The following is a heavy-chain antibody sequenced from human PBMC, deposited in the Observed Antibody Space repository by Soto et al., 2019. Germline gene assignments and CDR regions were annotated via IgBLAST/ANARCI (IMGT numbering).Heavy chain of an antibody. CDR2: MNPNSGNT. CDR3: ARAEITIFGVVVWGYYYYGMDV. CDR1: GYTFTSYD. J-gene: IGHJ6*02. D-gene: IGHD3-3*01. Sequence: ASVKVSCKASGYTFTSYDINWVRQATGQGLEWMGWMNPNSGNTGYAQKFQGRVTTTRNTSISTAYMGLSSLRSEDTAVYYCARAEITIFGVVVWGYYYYGMDVWGQGTTVTVSS. V-gene: IGHV1-8*01.